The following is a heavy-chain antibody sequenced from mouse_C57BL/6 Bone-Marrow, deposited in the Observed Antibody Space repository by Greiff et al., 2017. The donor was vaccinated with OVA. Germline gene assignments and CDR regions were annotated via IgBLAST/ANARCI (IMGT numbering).Heavy chain of an antibody. J-gene: IGHJ2*01. CDR2: ISDGGSYT. CDR1: GFTFSSYA. CDR3: ARDHYGSSLYFDD. D-gene: IGHD1-1*01. Sequence: EVKLVESGGGLVKPGGSLKLSCAASGFTFSSYAMSWVRQTPEKRLEWVATISDGGSYTYYPDNVQGRFTISRDNAKNNLYLQMSHLKSEDTAMYDCARDHYGSSLYFDDWGQGTTLTVSS. V-gene: IGHV5-4*01.